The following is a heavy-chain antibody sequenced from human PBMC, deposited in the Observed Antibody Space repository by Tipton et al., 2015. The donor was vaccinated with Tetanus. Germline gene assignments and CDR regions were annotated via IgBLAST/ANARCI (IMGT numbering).Heavy chain of an antibody. CDR2: THHSGNT. D-gene: IGHD3-10*01. V-gene: IGHV4-59*01. J-gene: IGHJ3*02. Sequence: GEALGNYAMSWVRQAPGKGLEWIGYTHHSGNTNYNPSLSGRVTTSVDTSKNQFSLKMSSVTAADTAVYYCARWGDASGSTNLYAFDIWGQGTMVSVSS. CDR3: ARWGDASGSTNLYAFDI. CDR1: GEALGNYA.